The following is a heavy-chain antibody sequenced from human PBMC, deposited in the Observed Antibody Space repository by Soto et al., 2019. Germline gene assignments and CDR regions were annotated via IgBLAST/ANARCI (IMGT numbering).Heavy chain of an antibody. J-gene: IGHJ5*02. Sequence: QVRLQESGPGLVKPSETLSLTCSVSGAALNRGNYYWSWIRQVPGKGLECIGHIYVTGAVDYNPSRRDRITVSQGTSERQFSLNLRLVTAADTAVYYCARLRIATNNYKWFDPWGQGTLVTVSS. CDR3: ARLRIATNNYKWFDP. CDR2: IYVTGAV. D-gene: IGHD2-21*01. CDR1: GAALNRGNYY. V-gene: IGHV4-31*03.